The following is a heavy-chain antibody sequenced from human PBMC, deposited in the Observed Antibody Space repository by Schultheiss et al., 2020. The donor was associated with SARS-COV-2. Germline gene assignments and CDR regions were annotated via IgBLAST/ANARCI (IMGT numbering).Heavy chain of an antibody. CDR2: IYSGGST. J-gene: IGHJ2*01. D-gene: IGHD5-24*01. V-gene: IGHV3-53*01. CDR3: ARGGWRWLPRPHDWYFDL. Sequence: GESLKISCAASGFTFSSYSMNWVRQAPGKGLEWVSVIYSGGSTYYADSVKGRFTISRDNSKNTLYLQMNSLRAEDTAVYYCARGGWRWLPRPHDWYFDLWGRGTLVTVSS. CDR1: GFTFSSYS.